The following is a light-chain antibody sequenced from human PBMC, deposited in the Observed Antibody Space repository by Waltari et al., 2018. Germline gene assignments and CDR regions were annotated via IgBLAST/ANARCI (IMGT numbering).Light chain of an antibody. V-gene: IGKV4-1*01. Sequence: DIVMTQSPDSLTVSLGERATINCMSNQSVLYNSNNKNYVAWYQQKPGQPPKLLIYWASTRQSGVPDRFSGSGSGTDFTLTISSLQAEDVAVYHCQQYYTNPRTFGQGTKVEIK. CDR3: QQYYTNPRT. J-gene: IGKJ1*01. CDR2: WAS. CDR1: QSVLYNSNNKNY.